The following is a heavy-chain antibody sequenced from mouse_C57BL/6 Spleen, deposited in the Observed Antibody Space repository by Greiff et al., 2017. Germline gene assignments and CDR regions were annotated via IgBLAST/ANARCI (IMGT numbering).Heavy chain of an antibody. CDR2: IYPGSGST. Sequence: QVQLQQPGAELVKPGASVKMSCKASGYTFTSYWITWVKQRPGQGLEWIGDIYPGSGSTNYNEKFKSKGTLTVDTSSSTAYMQLSSLTSEDSAVYYCAITTVVAADWYFDVWGTGSTVTVSS. J-gene: IGHJ1*03. CDR1: GYTFTSYW. CDR3: AITTVVAADWYFDV. V-gene: IGHV1-55*01. D-gene: IGHD1-1*01.